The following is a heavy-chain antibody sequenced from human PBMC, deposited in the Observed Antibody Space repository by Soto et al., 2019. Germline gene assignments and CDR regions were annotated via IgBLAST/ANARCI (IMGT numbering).Heavy chain of an antibody. CDR1: GGSFSGYY. CDR2: INHSGST. Sequence: QVQLQQWGAGLLKPSETLSLTCAVYGGSFSGYYWSWIRQPPGKGLEWIGEINHSGSTTYNPSLTSRVTISVDTCKNQFYLKLSSVPAADTAVYYCASAYCSSTSCDARVDYYYCIDVWRQGTTVTVSS. CDR3: ASAYCSSTSCDARVDYYYCIDV. D-gene: IGHD2-2*01. V-gene: IGHV4-34*01. J-gene: IGHJ6*02.